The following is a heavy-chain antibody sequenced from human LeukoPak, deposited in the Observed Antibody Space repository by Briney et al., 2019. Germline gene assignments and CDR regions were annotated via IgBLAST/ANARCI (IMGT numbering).Heavy chain of an antibody. D-gene: IGHD5-24*01. V-gene: IGHV4-59*01. J-gene: IGHJ4*02. CDR3: ARYRDGYNYVFDY. Sequence: SETLSLTCTVSGGSISSYYWSWIRQPPGKGLGWIGYIYYSGSTNYNPSLKSRVTISVDTSKNQFSLKLSSVTAADTAVYYCARYRDGYNYVFDYWGQGTLVTVSS. CDR1: GGSISSYY. CDR2: IYYSGST.